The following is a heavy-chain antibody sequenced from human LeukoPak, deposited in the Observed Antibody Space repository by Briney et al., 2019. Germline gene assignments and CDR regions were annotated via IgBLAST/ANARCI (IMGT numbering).Heavy chain of an antibody. Sequence: SETLSLTCTVSGVSISSSNSYWGRIRQPPGKGLEWIGSIYYSGNTYYNASLKSQVSISIDTSKNQFSLRLASVTAADTAVYYCARQTGSGLFILPGGQGTLVTVSS. CDR3: ARQTGSGLFILP. CDR1: GVSISSSNSY. J-gene: IGHJ4*02. CDR2: IYYSGNT. D-gene: IGHD3/OR15-3a*01. V-gene: IGHV4-39*01.